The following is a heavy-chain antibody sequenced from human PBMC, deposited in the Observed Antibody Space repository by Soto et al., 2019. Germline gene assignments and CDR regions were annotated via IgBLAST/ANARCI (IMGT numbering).Heavy chain of an antibody. CDR1: GYTFTSYD. CDR2: MNPNSGNT. V-gene: IGHV1-8*01. CDR3: ASAGWIQLWTYWFDP. Sequence: ASVKVSCKASGYTFTSYDINWVRQATGQGLEWMGWMNPNSGNTGYAQKFQGRVTMTRNTSISTAYMELSSLRSEDTAVYYCASAGWIQLWTYWFDPWGQGTLVTVSS. D-gene: IGHD5-18*01. J-gene: IGHJ5*02.